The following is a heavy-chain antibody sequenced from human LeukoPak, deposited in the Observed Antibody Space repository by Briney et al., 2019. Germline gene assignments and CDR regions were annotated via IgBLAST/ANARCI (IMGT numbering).Heavy chain of an antibody. J-gene: IGHJ4*02. Sequence: SVKVSCKASGGTFATYAISWLRQTPGQGLEWVGRIIPVIGSPTYSQDFQGRLTITADEATNTAYVELSNLKSDDTAMYYCAREDLSTNYFEFWGQGTMVTASS. CDR3: AREDLSTNYFEF. CDR1: GGTFATYA. D-gene: IGHD2-8*01. V-gene: IGHV1-69*11. CDR2: IIPVIGSP.